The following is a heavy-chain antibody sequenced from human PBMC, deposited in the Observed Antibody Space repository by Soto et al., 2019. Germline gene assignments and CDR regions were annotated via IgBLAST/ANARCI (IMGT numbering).Heavy chain of an antibody. CDR3: AREPIVVVPAAIHGWFDP. D-gene: IGHD2-2*02. J-gene: IGHJ5*02. CDR1: GDSVSSNSAA. CDR2: TYYRSKWYN. Sequence: SQTLSLTCAISGDSVSSNSAAWNWIRQSPSRGLEWLGRTYYRSKWYNDYAVSVKSRITINPDTSKNQFSLQLNSVTPEDTAVYYCAREPIVVVPAAIHGWFDPWGQGTLVTSPQ. V-gene: IGHV6-1*01.